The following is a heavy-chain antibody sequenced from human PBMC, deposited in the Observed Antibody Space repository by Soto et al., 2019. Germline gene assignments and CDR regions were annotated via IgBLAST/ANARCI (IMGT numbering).Heavy chain of an antibody. V-gene: IGHV3-13*01. D-gene: IGHD3-22*01. Sequence: GGSLRLSCAASGFTFSSYDMHWVRQATGKGLEWVSAIGTAGDTYYPGSVKGRFTISRENAKNSLYLQMNSLRAGDTAVYYCARDRYYYDSSGYLYWYFDLWGRGTLVTVSS. J-gene: IGHJ2*01. CDR1: GFTFSSYD. CDR2: IGTAGDT. CDR3: ARDRYYYDSSGYLYWYFDL.